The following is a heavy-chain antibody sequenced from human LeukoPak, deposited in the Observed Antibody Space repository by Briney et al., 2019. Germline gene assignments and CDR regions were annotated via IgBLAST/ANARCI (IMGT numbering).Heavy chain of an antibody. CDR3: ARGVVGEYQLPPDYYYYYMDV. V-gene: IGHV1-69*05. Sequence: GASVKVSCKASGGTFSSYAISWVRQAPGQGLEWMGGIIPIFGTANYAQKFQGRVTITTDESTSTAYMELSSLRSEDTAVYYCARGVVGEYQLPPDYYYYYMDVWGKGTTVTVSS. J-gene: IGHJ6*03. CDR1: GGTFSSYA. CDR2: IIPIFGTA. D-gene: IGHD2-2*01.